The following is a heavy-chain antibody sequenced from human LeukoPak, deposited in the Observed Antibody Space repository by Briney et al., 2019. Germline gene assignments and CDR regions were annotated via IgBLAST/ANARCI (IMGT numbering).Heavy chain of an antibody. Sequence: PSETLSLTCTVSGGLISSSNYYWAWIRRPPGKGLEWIGSVYYSGSTYNNPSLKSRVTISVDTSRNQFSLKLSSVTAADTAVYYCAKYVTSGMYYFDYWGQGTLVTVSS. J-gene: IGHJ4*02. CDR2: VYYSGST. CDR3: AKYVTSGMYYFDY. CDR1: GGLISSSNYY. D-gene: IGHD1-26*01. V-gene: IGHV4-39*07.